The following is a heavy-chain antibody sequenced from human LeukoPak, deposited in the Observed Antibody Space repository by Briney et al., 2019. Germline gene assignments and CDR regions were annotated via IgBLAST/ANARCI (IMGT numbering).Heavy chain of an antibody. Sequence: SQTLSLTCTVSGGSISSGSYYWSWIRQPAGKGLEWIGRIYTSGSTNYNPSLKSRVTISVDTSKNQFSLKLSSVTAADTAVYYCARSPTATDVWGQGTTVTVSS. V-gene: IGHV4-61*02. J-gene: IGHJ6*02. CDR1: GGSISSGSYY. CDR2: IYTSGST. D-gene: IGHD4-17*01. CDR3: ARSPTATDV.